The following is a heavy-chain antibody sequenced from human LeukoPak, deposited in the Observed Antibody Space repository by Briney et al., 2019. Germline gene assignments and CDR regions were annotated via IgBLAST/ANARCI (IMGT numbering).Heavy chain of an antibody. CDR2: INPSGGST. J-gene: IGHJ4*02. V-gene: IGHV1-46*01. CDR1: GGTFSSYA. CDR3: ARERRPIVVVPAAPDY. D-gene: IGHD2-2*01. Sequence: ASVKVSCKASGGTFSSYAISWVRQAPGQGLEWMGIINPSGGSTSYAQKFQGRVTMTRDTSTSTVYMELSSLRSEDTAVYYCARERRPIVVVPAAPDYWGQGTLVTVSS.